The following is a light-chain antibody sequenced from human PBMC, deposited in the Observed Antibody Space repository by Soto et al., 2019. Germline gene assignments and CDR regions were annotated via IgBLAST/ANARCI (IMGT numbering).Light chain of an antibody. CDR3: QQYNNWPPWT. Sequence: EIVLTQSPGTLSVSPGERATLSCRASQSVSTNLAWYQQKPGQAPRLLFYGASTRATGIPARFSGSGSGTEFTLTISSLQSEDFAVYYCQQYNNWPPWTFGQGTKVEIK. CDR1: QSVSTN. J-gene: IGKJ1*01. V-gene: IGKV3-15*01. CDR2: GAS.